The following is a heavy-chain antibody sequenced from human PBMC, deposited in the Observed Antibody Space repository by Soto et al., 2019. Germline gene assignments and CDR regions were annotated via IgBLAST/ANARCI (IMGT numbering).Heavy chain of an antibody. D-gene: IGHD3-22*01. Sequence: GGSLRLSCAASGFTFSSYGMHWVRQAPGKGLEWVAVIWYDGSNKYYADSVKGRFTISRDNSKNTLYLQMNSLRAEDTAVYYCARDSTMIVVVSYPDYWGQGTLVTVSS. CDR3: ARDSTMIVVVSYPDY. CDR1: GFTFSSYG. CDR2: IWYDGSNK. J-gene: IGHJ4*02. V-gene: IGHV3-33*01.